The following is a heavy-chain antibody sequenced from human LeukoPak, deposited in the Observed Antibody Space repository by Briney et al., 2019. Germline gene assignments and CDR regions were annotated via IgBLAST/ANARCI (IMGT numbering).Heavy chain of an antibody. D-gene: IGHD6-19*01. CDR1: GYTFTGYY. CDR3: ARGFQYSSGKHY. V-gene: IGHV1-2*02. CDR2: INPNSGGT. J-gene: IGHJ4*01. Sequence: ASVKVSCKASGYTFTGYYMHWVRQAPGQGLEWMGWINPNSGGTNYAQKFQGRVTMTRDTSISTAYMELIRLRSDDTAVDYCARGFQYSSGKHYWGQGTLVTVSS.